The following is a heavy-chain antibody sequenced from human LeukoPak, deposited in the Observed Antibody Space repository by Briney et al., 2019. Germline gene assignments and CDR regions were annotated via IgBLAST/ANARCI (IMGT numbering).Heavy chain of an antibody. CDR3: ARHGYDFWSGYYFDY. Sequence: PSETLSLTCAVSGYSISSGYYWGWIRQPPGKGLEWVGSIYHSGSTYYNPSLKSRVTISVDTSKNQFSLKLSSVTAADTAVYYCARHGYDFWSGYYFDYWGQGTLVTVSS. V-gene: IGHV4-38-2*01. D-gene: IGHD3-3*01. CDR1: GYSISSGYY. J-gene: IGHJ4*02. CDR2: IYHSGST.